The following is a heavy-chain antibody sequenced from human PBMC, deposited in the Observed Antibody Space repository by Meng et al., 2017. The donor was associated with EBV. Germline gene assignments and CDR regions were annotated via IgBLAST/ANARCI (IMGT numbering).Heavy chain of an antibody. V-gene: IGHV7-4-1*02. J-gene: IGHJ4*02. CDR1: GYTFTSYA. CDR3: AREGVGYYDSSGLSSYFDY. Sequence: QVQVVQSGSELKKPGSSVKVSCKASGYTFTSYAMNWVRQAPGQGLEWMGWINTNTGNPTYAQGFTGRFVFSLDTSVSTAYLQISSLKAEDTAVYYCAREGVGYYDSSGLSSYFDYWGQGTLVTVSS. D-gene: IGHD3-22*01. CDR2: INTNTGNP.